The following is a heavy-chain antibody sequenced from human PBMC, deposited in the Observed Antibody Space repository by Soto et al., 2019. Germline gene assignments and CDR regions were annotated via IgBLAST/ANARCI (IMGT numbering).Heavy chain of an antibody. CDR3: TRGDTSTWGDH. CDR2: ISYDGTKP. CDR1: GFPFSTYS. V-gene: IGHV3-30-3*01. D-gene: IGHD3-16*01. Sequence: QVQLVESGAGVVQPGTSLRLACVASGFPFSTYSMHWGRQAPDKGLEWVAVISYDGTKPYYADSVRGRFSISRDNSKNTLFLQMSGLRNEDTAIYYCTRGDTSTWGDHWGQGTLLSVSS. J-gene: IGHJ4*02.